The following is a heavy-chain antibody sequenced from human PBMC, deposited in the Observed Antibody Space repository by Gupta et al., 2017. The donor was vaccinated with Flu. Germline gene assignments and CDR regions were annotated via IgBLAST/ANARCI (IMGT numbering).Heavy chain of an antibody. V-gene: IGHV3-23*01. J-gene: IGHJ5*02. CDR1: TFSHYA. Sequence: TFSHYAMTWVRQAPGKGLEWVSSITGSGAGTYYAASLKGRFTLSRDNANNVLYLQMNSLGAEDAAVYYCAKYDIVPTGAEAWGQGTLVTVSS. D-gene: IGHD5-12*01. CDR3: AKYDIVPTGAEA. CDR2: ITGSGAGT.